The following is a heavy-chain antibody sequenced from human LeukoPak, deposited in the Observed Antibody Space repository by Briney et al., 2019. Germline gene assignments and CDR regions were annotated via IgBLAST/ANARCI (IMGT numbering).Heavy chain of an antibody. CDR2: IIPILGIA. J-gene: IGHJ4*02. CDR1: GGTFSSYT. D-gene: IGHD1-26*01. Sequence: ASVKVSCKASGGTFSSYTISWVRQAPEQGLEWMGRIIPILGIANYAQKFQGRVTITADKSTSTAYMELSSLRSEDTAVYYCAREVVGANDAPFEYWGQGTLVTVSS. V-gene: IGHV1-69*04. CDR3: AREVVGANDAPFEY.